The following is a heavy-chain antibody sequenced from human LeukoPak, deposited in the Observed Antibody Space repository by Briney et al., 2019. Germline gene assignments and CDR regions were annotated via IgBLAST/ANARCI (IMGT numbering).Heavy chain of an antibody. V-gene: IGHV3-48*01. CDR2: MSSSSSTI. CDR1: GFTFSSYS. D-gene: IGHD1-26*01. J-gene: IGHJ6*02. Sequence: PGGSLRLSCAASGFTFSSYSMNWARQAPGKGLEWVSYMSSSSSTIYYADSVKGRFTISRDNAKNSLYLQMNSLRAEDTAVYYCARGGGSYYYGMDVWGQGTTVTVSS. CDR3: ARGGGSYYYGMDV.